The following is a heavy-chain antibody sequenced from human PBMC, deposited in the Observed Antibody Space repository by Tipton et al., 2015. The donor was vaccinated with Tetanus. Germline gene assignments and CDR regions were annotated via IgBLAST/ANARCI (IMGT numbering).Heavy chain of an antibody. CDR1: GGPLSDYY. V-gene: IGHV4-34*01. J-gene: IGHJ3*01. D-gene: IGHD3-16*01. CDR3: ARWIGVIPVTGNDAFDV. Sequence: LRLSCAVSGGPLSDYYWSWIRQSPGKGLEWIGEINEGGSTNYNPSLESRVSISVDTSKHRFSLKVNSVIAADTATYYCARWIGVIPVTGNDAFDVWGPGAMVTVSS. CDR2: INEGGST.